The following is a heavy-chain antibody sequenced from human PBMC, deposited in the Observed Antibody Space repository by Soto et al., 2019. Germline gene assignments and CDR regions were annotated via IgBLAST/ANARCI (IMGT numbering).Heavy chain of an antibody. J-gene: IGHJ4*02. V-gene: IGHV4-34*01. CDR2: INHSGST. CDR1: GGSFSGYY. Sequence: PSETLSLTCAVYGGSFSGYYWSWIRKPPGKGLEWIGEINHSGSTNYNPSLKSRVTISVDTSKNQFSLRLSSVTAADTAVYYCARQRGYSYGRNNLDYWGQGTLVTVSS. D-gene: IGHD5-18*01. CDR3: ARQRGYSYGRNNLDY.